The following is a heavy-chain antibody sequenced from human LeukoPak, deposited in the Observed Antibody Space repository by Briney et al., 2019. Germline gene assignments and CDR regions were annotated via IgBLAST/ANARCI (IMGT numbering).Heavy chain of an antibody. D-gene: IGHD3-22*01. Sequence: GGSLRLSCAASGFTFSSYAMHWVRQAPGKGLEWVAVISYDGSNKYYADSVKGRFTISRDNSKNTLYLQMNSLRAEDTAVYYCARGELYYYDSSGYLSVDFDYWGQGTLVTVSS. CDR1: GFTFSSYA. CDR2: ISYDGSNK. CDR3: ARGELYYYDSSGYLSVDFDY. J-gene: IGHJ4*02. V-gene: IGHV3-30-3*01.